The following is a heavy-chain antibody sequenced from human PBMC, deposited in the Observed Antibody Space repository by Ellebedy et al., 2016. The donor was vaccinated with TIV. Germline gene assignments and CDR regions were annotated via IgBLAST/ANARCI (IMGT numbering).Heavy chain of an antibody. D-gene: IGHD1-26*01. V-gene: IGHV4-59*08. Sequence: MPSETLSLTCTVSGGSINSYYWSWIRQPPGKGLEWIGFIYYNGSTNYSPSLQSRVTISVDTSKNQFSLKLNSVTAADTAVYFCARCQVGLYYMDVWGKGTTVSVSS. CDR2: IYYNGST. CDR1: GGSINSYY. CDR3: ARCQVGLYYMDV. J-gene: IGHJ6*03.